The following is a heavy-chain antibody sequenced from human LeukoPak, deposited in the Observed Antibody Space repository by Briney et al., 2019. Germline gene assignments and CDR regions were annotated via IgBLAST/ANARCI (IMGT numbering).Heavy chain of an antibody. CDR2: INPNSGGT. Sequence: ASVKVSCKASGYTFTGYYMHWVRQAPGQGLEWMGRINPNSGGTTYAQKFQGRVTMTRDTSISTAYMELSRLRSDDTAVYYCARSPEYYYDSSGYSFDYWGQGTLVTVSS. CDR3: ARSPEYYYDSSGYSFDY. J-gene: IGHJ4*02. V-gene: IGHV1-2*06. D-gene: IGHD3-22*01. CDR1: GYTFTGYY.